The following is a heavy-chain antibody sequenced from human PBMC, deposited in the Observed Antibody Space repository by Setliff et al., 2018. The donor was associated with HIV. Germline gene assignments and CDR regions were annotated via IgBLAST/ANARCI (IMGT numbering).Heavy chain of an antibody. V-gene: IGHV4-61*09. CDR1: GGSISSGSYY. J-gene: IGHJ4*02. D-gene: IGHD5-12*01. Sequence: PSETLSLTCNVSGGSISSGSYYWSWIRQPVGRGLEWIGHLYARGSSKYNPSLRSRVTISVDTSKNQFSLKLTSVTAADTAVYYCARRGAYGYDYFDYWGPGILVTVSS. CDR3: ARRGAYGYDYFDY. CDR2: LYARGSS.